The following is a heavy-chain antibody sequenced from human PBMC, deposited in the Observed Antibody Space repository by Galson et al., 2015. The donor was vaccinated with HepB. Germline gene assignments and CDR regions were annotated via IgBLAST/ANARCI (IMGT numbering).Heavy chain of an antibody. CDR2: IKQDGSEK. CDR3: VRDSSTRSCIGGGCYSRFDY. Sequence: SLRLSCAASGFTFTSYWMSWVRQAPGKGLEWVANIKQDGSEKNYVDSVKGRFTISRDNARSSLYLQMNSLRAEDTAVYYCVRDSSTRSCIGGGCYSRFDYWGQGTLVTVSS. CDR1: GFTFTSYW. D-gene: IGHD2-15*01. J-gene: IGHJ4*02. V-gene: IGHV3-7*03.